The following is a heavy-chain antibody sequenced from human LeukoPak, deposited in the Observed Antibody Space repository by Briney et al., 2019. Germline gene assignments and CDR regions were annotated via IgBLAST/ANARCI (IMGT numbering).Heavy chain of an antibody. Sequence: PGGSLRLSCAASGFTFSGSAMHWVRQASGKGLEWMGWINPNSGGTNYAQKFQGRVTMTRDTSISTAYMELSRLRSDDTAVYYCARDSGSLVVGATPADAFDIWGQGTMVTVSS. CDR1: GFTFSGSA. D-gene: IGHD1-26*01. CDR3: ARDSGSLVVGATPADAFDI. V-gene: IGHV1-2*02. CDR2: INPNSGGT. J-gene: IGHJ3*02.